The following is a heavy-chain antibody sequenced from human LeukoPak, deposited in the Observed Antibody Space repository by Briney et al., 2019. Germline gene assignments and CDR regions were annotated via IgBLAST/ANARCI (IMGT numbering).Heavy chain of an antibody. J-gene: IGHJ5*02. CDR1: GGSFSGYY. V-gene: IGHV4-34*01. Sequence: SETLSLTCAVYGGSFSGYYWSWIRQPPGKGLEWIGEINHSGSTNYNPSLKSRVTISVDTSKNQFSLKLSSVTAADTAVYYCARGRAAGTTTPRRYNWFDPRGQGTLVTVSS. CDR3: ARGRAAGTTTPRRYNWFDP. CDR2: INHSGST. D-gene: IGHD6-13*01.